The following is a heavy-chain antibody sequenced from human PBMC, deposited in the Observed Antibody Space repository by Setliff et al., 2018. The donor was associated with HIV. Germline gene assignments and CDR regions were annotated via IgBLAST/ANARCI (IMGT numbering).Heavy chain of an antibody. V-gene: IGHV3-15*01. CDR3: TTEVKGNTIFSD. CDR1: GFTFSNAW. J-gene: IGHJ4*02. CDR2: IKSKTDGGTT. Sequence: PGGSLRLSCAASGFTFSNAWMSWVRQAPGKGLEWVGRIKSKTDGGTTDYAAPVKGRFTISRDDSKNTLYLQMNSLKTEDTAVYYCTTEVKGNTIFSDWGRGTLVTVSS. D-gene: IGHD3-9*01.